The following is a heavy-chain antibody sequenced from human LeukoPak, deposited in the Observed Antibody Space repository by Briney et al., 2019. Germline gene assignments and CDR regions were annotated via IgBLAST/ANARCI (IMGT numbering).Heavy chain of an antibody. D-gene: IGHD2-2*01. CDR1: GYTFTGYY. Sequence: ASVKVSCKASGYTFTGYYMHWVRQAPGQGLEWMGWINPNSGGTNYAQKFQGRVTMTRDTSISTAYMELSRLRSDDTAVYYCARPNIVVVPAAIVQYYYGMDVRGQGTTVTVSS. J-gene: IGHJ6*02. V-gene: IGHV1-2*02. CDR3: ARPNIVVVPAAIVQYYYGMDV. CDR2: INPNSGGT.